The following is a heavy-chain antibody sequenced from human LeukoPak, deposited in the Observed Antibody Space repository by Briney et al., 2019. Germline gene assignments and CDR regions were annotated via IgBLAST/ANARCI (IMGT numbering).Heavy chain of an antibody. V-gene: IGHV3-9*01. Sequence: GGSLRLSCAASGFTFDDYAMHWVRQAPGKGLEWVSGISWNSGSIGYADSVKGRFTISRDNAKNSLYLQMNSLRAEDTGLYFLSKGHSSSWGNDAFDIWGQGTMVTVS. CDR1: GFTFDDYA. CDR3: SKGHSSSWGNDAFDI. D-gene: IGHD6-13*01. J-gene: IGHJ3*02. CDR2: ISWNSGSI.